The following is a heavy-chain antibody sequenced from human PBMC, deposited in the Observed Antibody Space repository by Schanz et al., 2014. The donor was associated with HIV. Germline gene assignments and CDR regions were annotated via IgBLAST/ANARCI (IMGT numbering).Heavy chain of an antibody. Sequence: EVQLLESGGGLAQPGGFLTLSCAASGFTFTNHALSWVRQAPGRGLEWVPTVIGRGVRTIYADSVKGRFTISRDNSKNTLSLHMNSLRVEDTAVYYCAKAKGSYSATTCYFDFWGQGTLVTVSS. CDR2: VIGRGVRT. V-gene: IGHV3-23*01. CDR1: GFTFTNHA. J-gene: IGHJ4*02. D-gene: IGHD1-26*01. CDR3: AKAKGSYSATTCYFDF.